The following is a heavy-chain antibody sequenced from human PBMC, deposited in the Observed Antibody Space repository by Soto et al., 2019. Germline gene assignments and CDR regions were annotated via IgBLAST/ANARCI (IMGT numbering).Heavy chain of an antibody. CDR1: GGTFSSYA. CDR3: AKVLAAAGTEKYYYYGMDV. Sequence: QVQLVQSGAEVKKPGSSVKVSCKASGGTFSSYAISWVRQAPGQGLEWMGGIIPIFGTANYAQKFQGRVTITADKSTSTAYMELSSLRFEDTAVYYCAKVLAAAGTEKYYYYGMDVWGQGTTVTVSS. D-gene: IGHD6-13*01. J-gene: IGHJ6*02. V-gene: IGHV1-69*06. CDR2: IIPIFGTA.